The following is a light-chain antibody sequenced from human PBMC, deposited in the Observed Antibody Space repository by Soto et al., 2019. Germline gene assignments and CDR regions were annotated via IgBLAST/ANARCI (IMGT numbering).Light chain of an antibody. Sequence: EIVMTQSPATLSVSPGERATLSCRASQSVSYNLAWYQQKPGQGPRLLIYGAFTRATGIPARFSGSGSGTEFTLTISSLQSEDFAVYYWQQYKNWPPLTVGGGTKVEIK. J-gene: IGKJ4*01. CDR1: QSVSYN. V-gene: IGKV3-15*01. CDR2: GAF. CDR3: QQYKNWPPLT.